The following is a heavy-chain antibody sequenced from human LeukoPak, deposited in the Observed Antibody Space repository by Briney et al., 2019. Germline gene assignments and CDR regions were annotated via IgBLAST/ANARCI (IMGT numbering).Heavy chain of an antibody. CDR3: ARDKYYYDSSGYYTFDY. Sequence: SETLSLTCAVAAVSIRSYYWSWIRQPAGKGLEWIGRIYTSGSTNYNPSLKSRVTMSVDTSKNQFSLKLTSVTAADTAVYYCARDKYYYDSSGYYTFDYWGQGTLVTVSS. CDR2: IYTSGST. V-gene: IGHV4-4*07. CDR1: AVSIRSYY. J-gene: IGHJ4*02. D-gene: IGHD3-22*01.